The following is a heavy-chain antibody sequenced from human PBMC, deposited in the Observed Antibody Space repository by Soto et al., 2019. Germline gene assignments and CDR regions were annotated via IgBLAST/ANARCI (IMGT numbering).Heavy chain of an antibody. D-gene: IGHD3-9*01. V-gene: IGHV1-69*01. CDR2: IIPIFGTA. CDR3: ASSYDILTGYYKGDYYYYGMDV. Sequence: QVQLVQSGAVVKKPGSSVKVSCKASGGTFSSYAISWVRQAPGQGLEWMGGIIPIFGTANYAQKFQGRVTITADESTSTAYMELSSLRSEDTAVYYCASSYDILTGYYKGDYYYYGMDVWGQGTTVTVSS. J-gene: IGHJ6*02. CDR1: GGTFSSYA.